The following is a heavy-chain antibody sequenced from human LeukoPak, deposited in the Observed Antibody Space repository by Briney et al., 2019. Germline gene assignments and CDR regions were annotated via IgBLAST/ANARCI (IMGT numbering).Heavy chain of an antibody. J-gene: IGHJ5*02. CDR3: ARGAYYYDSSGYYRNWFDP. Sequence: GGSLRLSCVGSGFTFSSYWMSWVRQAPGKGLEWVANIKDDGSEIYSVDSVKGRFTISRDNAKNSLYLQMSSLRAEDTAVYYCARGAYYYDSSGYYRNWFDPWGQGTLVTVSS. V-gene: IGHV3-7*01. CDR1: GFTFSSYW. D-gene: IGHD3-22*01. CDR2: IKDDGSEI.